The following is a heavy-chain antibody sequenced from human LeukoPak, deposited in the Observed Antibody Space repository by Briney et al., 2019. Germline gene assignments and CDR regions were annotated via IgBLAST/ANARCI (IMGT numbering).Heavy chain of an antibody. CDR1: GGSISSYY. V-gene: IGHV4-59*01. J-gene: IGHJ4*02. Sequence: PSETLSLTCTVSGGSISSYYWSWLRQPPSKGLEWIAYRHHSGSSNYNPSLESRVTVSVDTSNNQFSLRVTSVTAADTAVYYCARVVGSGWNYFDSWGQGTLVTASS. CDR3: ARVVGSGWNYFDS. CDR2: RHHSGSS. D-gene: IGHD6-19*01.